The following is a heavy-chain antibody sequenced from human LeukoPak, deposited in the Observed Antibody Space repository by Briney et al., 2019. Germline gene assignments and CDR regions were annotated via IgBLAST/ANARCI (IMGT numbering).Heavy chain of an antibody. CDR3: AKDRLGYCSGGSSYPSLDY. V-gene: IGHV3-23*01. CDR2: ISGSGGST. D-gene: IGHD2-15*01. Sequence: PGGSLRLSCAASGFTFSSYAMSWVRQAPGKGLEWVSAISGSGGSTYYADSVKGRFTISRDNSKNTLYLQMNSLRAEDTAVYYCAKDRLGYCSGGSSYPSLDYWGQGTLVTVSS. J-gene: IGHJ4*02. CDR1: GFTFSSYA.